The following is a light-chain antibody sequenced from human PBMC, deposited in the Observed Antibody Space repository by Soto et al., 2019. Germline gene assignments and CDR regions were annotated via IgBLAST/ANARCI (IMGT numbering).Light chain of an antibody. CDR2: DVT. J-gene: IGLJ1*01. Sequence: QSVLTQPQSVSGSPGQSVTISCTGTSSDVGGYTYVSWYQQHPGKAPELIIYDVTERPSGVPDRFSGSKSGNTASLTISGLQAEDEADYYCCSYTGSYSYVFGIGTKVTV. CDR1: SSDVGGYTY. V-gene: IGLV2-11*01. CDR3: CSYTGSYSYV.